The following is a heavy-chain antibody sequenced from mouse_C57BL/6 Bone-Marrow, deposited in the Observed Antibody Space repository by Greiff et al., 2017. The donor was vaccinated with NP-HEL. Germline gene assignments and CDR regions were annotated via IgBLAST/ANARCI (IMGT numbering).Heavy chain of an antibody. CDR2: IDPSDSYT. Sequence: QVQLQQPGAELVRPGTSVKLSCKASGYTFTSYWMHWVKQRPGQGLEWIGVIDPSDSYTNYNQKFKGKATLTVDTSSSTAYMQRGSLTSEDSAVEYCARSTTVEGDEWGQGTTRRGAS. V-gene: IGHV1-59*01. CDR3: ARSTTVEGDE. CDR1: GYTFTSYW. J-gene: IGHJ2*01. D-gene: IGHD1-1*01.